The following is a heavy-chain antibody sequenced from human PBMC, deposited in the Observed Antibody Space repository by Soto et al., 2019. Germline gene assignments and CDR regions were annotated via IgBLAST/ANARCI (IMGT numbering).Heavy chain of an antibody. CDR3: GKERGVDRGDFEY. CDR1: GFTFSSYA. J-gene: IGHJ4*02. Sequence: VQVLESGGGLVQPGGSLRLSCAASGFTFSSYAMSWVRQAPGTGLEWVSVISGGGGRIFYADSVKGRFTISRDDSKNTVYLQMNSLRDEDTDMYLWGKERGVDRGDFEYWGQGTVVTVSS. CDR2: ISGGGGRI. V-gene: IGHV3-23*01. D-gene: IGHD2-8*01.